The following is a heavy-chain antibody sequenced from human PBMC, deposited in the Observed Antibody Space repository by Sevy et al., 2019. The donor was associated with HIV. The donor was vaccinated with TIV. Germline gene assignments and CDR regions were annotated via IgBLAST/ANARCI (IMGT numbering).Heavy chain of an antibody. CDR3: SCVGIVGGGAFDI. CDR2: ISSSSSTI. V-gene: IGHV3-48*01. J-gene: IGHJ3*02. Sequence: GGSLRLSCAASGFTFSSYSMNWVRQAPGKGLEWVSYISSSSSTIYYAYSVKGRFTISRDNAKNPLYLQMNSLRAEDRAVYYCSCVGIVGGGAFDIWGQGTMVTVSS. D-gene: IGHD2-21*01. CDR1: GFTFSSYS.